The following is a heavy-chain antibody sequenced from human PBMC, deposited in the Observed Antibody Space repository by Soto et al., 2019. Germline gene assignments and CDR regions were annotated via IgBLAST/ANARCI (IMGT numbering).Heavy chain of an antibody. D-gene: IGHD3-10*01. CDR1: GGSISSYY. CDR3: ARDGSDSYGLDV. CDR2: IYNGGNT. J-gene: IGHJ6*02. Sequence: PSETLSLTCTVSGGSISSYYCSWIRQSAGKGLEWIGRIYNGGNTQYNPSLKSRVTMSADTSKNQFSLRLNSVTAADTAVYYCARDGSDSYGLDVLGQGTTVTVSS. V-gene: IGHV4-4*07.